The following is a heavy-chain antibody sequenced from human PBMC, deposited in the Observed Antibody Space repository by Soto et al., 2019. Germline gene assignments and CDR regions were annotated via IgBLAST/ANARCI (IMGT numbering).Heavy chain of an antibody. D-gene: IGHD2-15*01. V-gene: IGHV3-23*01. CDR2: MTANGGN. CDR3: AKDYTVAADPSSVILFDY. Sequence: AGSLRLSCAASGFTFNQYAMIWVRQAPGKGLEWVSIMTANGGNFSAESVQGRFTISRDNSKNTVYLQMSSLRVEDTAIYYCAKDYTVAADPSSVILFDYWGQGALVTVS. CDR1: GFTFNQYA. J-gene: IGHJ4*02.